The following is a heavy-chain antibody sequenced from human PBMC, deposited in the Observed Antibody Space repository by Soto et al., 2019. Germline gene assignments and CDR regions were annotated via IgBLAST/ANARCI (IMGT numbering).Heavy chain of an antibody. CDR2: IIPISGII. CDR3: AGDPDSHYNDSHASSYP. Sequence: QVQLVQPGAEVKKPGSSVKVSCKASGGTFSTYTITWVRQAPGPGLEWMRRIIPISGIINYAQRFHGRVPITADESTCTAAMELTRLRSDDTAVYYCAGDPDSHYNDSHASSYPWGQGTLVTVSS. V-gene: IGHV1-69*08. J-gene: IGHJ5*02. D-gene: IGHD3-22*01. CDR1: GGTFSTYT.